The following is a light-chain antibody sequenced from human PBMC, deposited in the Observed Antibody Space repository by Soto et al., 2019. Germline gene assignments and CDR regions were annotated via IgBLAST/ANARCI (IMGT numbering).Light chain of an antibody. CDR3: CSYAGTFTYV. CDR1: SSDVGGYNY. CDR2: AVT. V-gene: IGLV2-11*01. J-gene: IGLJ1*01. Sequence: QSALTQPRSVSGSPGQSVTISCTGTSSDVGGYNYVSWFQQHPGKAPKLMIYAVTERPSGVPDRFSGSKSGNTASLTISGLQAEDEADCYCCSYAGTFTYVFGTGTKLTVL.